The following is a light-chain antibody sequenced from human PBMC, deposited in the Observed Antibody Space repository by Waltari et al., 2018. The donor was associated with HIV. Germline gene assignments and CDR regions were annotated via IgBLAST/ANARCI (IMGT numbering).Light chain of an antibody. Sequence: QSVLPQPPSASGTPGKRATISCSGSGSNIGSHTVNWYQQLPGTAPKLLIYSNNQRPSGVPDRFAGSKSGTSASLAISGLQSEDEADYYCAAWDDSLNAPVFGGGTKLTVL. J-gene: IGLJ3*02. V-gene: IGLV1-44*01. CDR3: AAWDDSLNAPV. CDR1: GSNIGSHT. CDR2: SNN.